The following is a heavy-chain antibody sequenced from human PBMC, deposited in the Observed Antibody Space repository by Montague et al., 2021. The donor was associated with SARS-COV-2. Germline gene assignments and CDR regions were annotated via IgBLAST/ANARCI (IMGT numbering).Heavy chain of an antibody. J-gene: IGHJ4*02. CDR2: IYSSGST. CDR1: GASIRSYY. V-gene: IGHV4-59*01. CDR3: ARHTRGWEPFDF. Sequence: SETLSLTCTVSGASIRSYYWSWIRQPPGKGLEWIGVIYSSGSTNYNPSLKSRVTISMDTSKSQFSLKLTSVTAADTAVYYCARHTRGWEPFDFWGQGTLVTVSS. D-gene: IGHD6-19*01.